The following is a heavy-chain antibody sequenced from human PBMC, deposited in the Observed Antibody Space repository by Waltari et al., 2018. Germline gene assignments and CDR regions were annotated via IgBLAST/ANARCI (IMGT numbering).Heavy chain of an antibody. V-gene: IGHV3-72*01. D-gene: IGHD1-26*01. Sequence: EVQLAESGGGLVQPGGSLRLSCAVSGFTFSDYYMDWVRQAPGKGLEWVARSRNKANSYTTEDAASVKGRFTISRDDSTNSLNLQMNSLETDDTAVYFCARAFQYGGTSHFDDWGQGTLVTVSS. CDR2: SRNKANSYTT. CDR1: GFTFSDYY. J-gene: IGHJ4*02. CDR3: ARAFQYGGTSHFDD.